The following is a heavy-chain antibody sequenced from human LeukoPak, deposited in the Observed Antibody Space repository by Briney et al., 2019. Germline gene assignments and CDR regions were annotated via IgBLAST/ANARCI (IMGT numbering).Heavy chain of an antibody. CDR2: ISSSSSYV. CDR1: GFTFSSYS. CDR3: ARDRGDYLFDY. Sequence: GGSLRLSCAASGFTFSSYSMNWVRQAPGKGLEWVSSISSSSSYVYYADSVKGRFTISRDNAKNSLYLQMNSLRAEDTAVYYCARDRGDYLFDYWGQGTLVTVSS. J-gene: IGHJ4*02. D-gene: IGHD4-17*01. V-gene: IGHV3-21*01.